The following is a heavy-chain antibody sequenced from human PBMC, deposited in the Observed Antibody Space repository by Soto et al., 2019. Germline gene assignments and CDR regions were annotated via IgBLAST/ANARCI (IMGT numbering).Heavy chain of an antibody. J-gene: IGHJ6*02. CDR1: GFTFSSYE. D-gene: IGHD3-9*01. CDR2: ISSSGRTI. Sequence: EVQLVESGGGLAQPGGSLRLSCAVSGFTFSSYEMNWVRQAPGKGLEWVSYISSSGRTIYYADSVKGRFTISRDNAKNSLYLQMNSLRAEDTAVYYCASRDIRYYYYGMDVWAKGPRSPSP. CDR3: ASRDIRYYYYGMDV. V-gene: IGHV3-48*03.